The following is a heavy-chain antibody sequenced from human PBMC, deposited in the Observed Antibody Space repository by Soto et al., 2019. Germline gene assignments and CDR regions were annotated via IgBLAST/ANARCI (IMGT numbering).Heavy chain of an antibody. CDR1: GGSISTVDYW. V-gene: IGHV4-30-4*01. Sequence: QVQLQESGPGLVKPSQTLSLTCTVSGGSISTVDYWLRWIRQSPDMVLEWFGPIYAGGRTYNNSYLVSPVTMSVDTSNSQLSLTLSSVSAADTAVYYCARGPSGDKVDSWGQGTLVTVSS. CDR2: IYAGGRT. J-gene: IGHJ4*02. D-gene: IGHD7-27*01. CDR3: ARGPSGDKVDS.